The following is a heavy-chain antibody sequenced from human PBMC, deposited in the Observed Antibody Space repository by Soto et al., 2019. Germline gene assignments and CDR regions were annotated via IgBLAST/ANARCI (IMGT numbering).Heavy chain of an antibody. CDR2: ISYDGSNK. CDR3: AKSYGDPPPHYYYYGMDV. CDR1: GFTFSSYG. V-gene: IGHV3-30*18. J-gene: IGHJ6*02. D-gene: IGHD4-17*01. Sequence: QVQLVESGGGVVQPGRSLRLSCAASGFTFSSYGMHWVRQAPGKGLEWVAVISYDGSNKYYADSVKGRFTISRDNSKNTLYLQLNSLRAVDTAVYYCAKSYGDPPPHYYYYGMDVWGQGTTVTVSS.